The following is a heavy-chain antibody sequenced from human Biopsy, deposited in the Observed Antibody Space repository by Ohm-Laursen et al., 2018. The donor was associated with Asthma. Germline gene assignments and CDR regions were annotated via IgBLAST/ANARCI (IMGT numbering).Heavy chain of an antibody. CDR2: IKHDGSEK. D-gene: IGHD3-3*01. J-gene: IGHJ1*01. V-gene: IGHV3-7*01. Sequence: SLRFSCTASGFTFGDYCMSWVRQVPGQGLEWVANIKHDGSEKNHVDSLKGRFTISRDNAKNLLFLQMNGLRAEDTAVYYCARTFHFWSPYHAEHYQLWGQGTLVTVSS. CDR1: GFTFGDYC. CDR3: ARTFHFWSPYHAEHYQL.